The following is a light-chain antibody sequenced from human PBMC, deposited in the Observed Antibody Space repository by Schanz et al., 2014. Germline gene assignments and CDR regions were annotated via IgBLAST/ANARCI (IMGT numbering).Light chain of an antibody. CDR2: DVS. CDR3: NSFTSSHTHV. J-gene: IGLJ3*02. CDR1: SSDVGGYNY. V-gene: IGLV2-8*01. Sequence: QSVLTQPPSASGSPGQSVTISCTGTSSDVGGYNYVSWYQQHPGKAPKLMIYDVSKRPSGVPDRFSGSKSGNTASLTISGLQAEDEADYYCNSFTSSHTHVFGGGTKLTVL.